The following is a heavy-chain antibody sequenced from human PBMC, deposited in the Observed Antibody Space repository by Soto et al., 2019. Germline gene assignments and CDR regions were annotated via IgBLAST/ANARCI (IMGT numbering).Heavy chain of an antibody. Sequence: QVQLVESGGGVVQPGGSLRLSCAASGFTFSSYGMHWVRQAPGKGLEWVAVIWYDGSNKYYADSVKGRFTISRDNSKNTLYLQMNSLRAEDTAVYYCARDRGSRWEGAFDIWGQGTMVTVSS. V-gene: IGHV3-33*01. CDR2: IWYDGSNK. CDR1: GFTFSSYG. CDR3: ARDRGSRWEGAFDI. D-gene: IGHD2-15*01. J-gene: IGHJ3*02.